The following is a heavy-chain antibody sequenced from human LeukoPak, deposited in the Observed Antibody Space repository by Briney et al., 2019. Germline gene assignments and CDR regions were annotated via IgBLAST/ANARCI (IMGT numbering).Heavy chain of an antibody. V-gene: IGHV3-74*01. CDR1: GFSFSRFW. J-gene: IGHJ4*02. CDR2: ITSDGSNR. Sequence: PGGSLRLSCAASGFSFSRFWMHRVRQAPGKGLVWISRITSDGSNRDYADSVKGRFTISRDNAKNTLYLQMNSLRTEDTAVYFCVREDIVVVTTLDHWGQGSLVTVSS. D-gene: IGHD2-21*02. CDR3: VREDIVVVTTLDH.